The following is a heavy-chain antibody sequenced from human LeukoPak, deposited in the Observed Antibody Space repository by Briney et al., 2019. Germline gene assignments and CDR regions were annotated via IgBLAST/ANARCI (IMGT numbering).Heavy chain of an antibody. Sequence: GGSLRLSCTASGFTFCDYAMSWFRQAPGKGLEWVGFIRSKAYGGTTEYAASVKGRFTISRDDSKSIAYLQMNSLKTEDTAVYYCTRVYFDFWSGYSGYWGQGTLVTVSS. V-gene: IGHV3-49*03. J-gene: IGHJ4*02. D-gene: IGHD3-3*01. CDR2: IRSKAYGGTT. CDR3: TRVYFDFWSGYSGY. CDR1: GFTFCDYA.